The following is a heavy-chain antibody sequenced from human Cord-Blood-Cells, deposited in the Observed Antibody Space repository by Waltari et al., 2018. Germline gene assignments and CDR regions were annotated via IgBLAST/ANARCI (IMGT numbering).Heavy chain of an antibody. CDR2: ISGVGVST. Sequence: EVQLLESGGGLVQPGGSLRLSFAASGFPFSSYVMSCVCQAPGKGREWVSVISGVGVSTYYADSVKARFTISRDNSKTTLYLQMNSLRAEDTAVYYCAKEGYSYGYDYWGQGTLVTVSS. CDR1: GFPFSSYV. J-gene: IGHJ4*02. D-gene: IGHD5-18*01. V-gene: IGHV3-23*01. CDR3: AKEGYSYGYDY.